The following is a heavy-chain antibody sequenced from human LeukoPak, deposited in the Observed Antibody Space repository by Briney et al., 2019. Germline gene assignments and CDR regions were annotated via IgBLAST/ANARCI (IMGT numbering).Heavy chain of an antibody. CDR3: ARVPYYYGSGSYYFDY. D-gene: IGHD3-10*01. CDR2: IFYSGNT. V-gene: IGHV4-59*12. CDR1: GGSISNYY. Sequence: SETLSLTCTVSGGSISNYYWTWIRQPPGKGLEWIGYIFYSGNTNYSPSLKSRLTMSVDTSKNQFSLKLSSVTAADTAVYYCARVPYYYGSGSYYFDYWGQGTLATVSS. J-gene: IGHJ4*02.